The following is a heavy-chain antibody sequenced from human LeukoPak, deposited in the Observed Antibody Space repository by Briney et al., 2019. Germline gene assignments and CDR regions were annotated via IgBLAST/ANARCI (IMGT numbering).Heavy chain of an antibody. V-gene: IGHV3-48*03. CDR3: ARVDSSGYPGYHFDY. Sequence: GGSLRLSCAASGFTFSSYEMNWVRQAPGKGLEWVSYISSGGSTIHYADSVKGRFTISRDNAENSLYLQINSLRAEDTAVYYCARVDSSGYPGYHFDYWGQGTLVTVSS. CDR1: GFTFSSYE. D-gene: IGHD3-22*01. CDR2: ISSGGSTI. J-gene: IGHJ4*02.